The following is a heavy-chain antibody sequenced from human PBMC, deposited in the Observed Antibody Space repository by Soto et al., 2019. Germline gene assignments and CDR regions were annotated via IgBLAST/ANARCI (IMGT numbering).Heavy chain of an antibody. CDR2: IYHSGST. J-gene: IGHJ4*02. CDR3: ARVEWDSRSIDY. V-gene: IGHV4-4*02. Sequence: ASETLSLTCAVSGGSISSSNWWSWVRQPPGKGLEWIGEIYHSGSTNYNPSLKSRVTISVDKSKNQFSLKLSSVTAADTAVYYCARVEWDSRSIDYWGQGTLVTVSS. CDR1: GGSISSSNW. D-gene: IGHD3-22*01.